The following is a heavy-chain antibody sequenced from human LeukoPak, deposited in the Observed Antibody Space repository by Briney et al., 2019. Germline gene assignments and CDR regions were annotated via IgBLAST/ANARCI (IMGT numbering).Heavy chain of an antibody. J-gene: IGHJ4*02. V-gene: IGHV3-43*02. Sequence: GSLRLSCAASGFTFDDYAMHWVRQAPGKGLEWVSLISGDGGSTYYADSVKGRFTISRDNSKNSLYLQMNSLRTEDTALYYCAKDMKGPLHFGWKHDYWGQGTLVTVSS. CDR2: ISGDGGST. CDR1: GFTFDDYA. CDR3: AKDMKGPLHFGWKHDY. D-gene: IGHD3-9*01.